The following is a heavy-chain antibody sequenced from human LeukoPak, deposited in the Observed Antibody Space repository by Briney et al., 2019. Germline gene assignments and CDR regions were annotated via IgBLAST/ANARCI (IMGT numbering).Heavy chain of an antibody. CDR2: IKQDGSEK. D-gene: IGHD3-9*01. Sequence: GGSLRLSCAASGFTFSSYAMSWVRQAPGKGPEWVANIKQDGSEKYYVDSVKGRFTISRDNAKNSLYLQMNTLRAEDTAVYYCTSPLGADILTGYYGWGQGTLVTVSS. V-gene: IGHV3-7*01. J-gene: IGHJ4*02. CDR1: GFTFSSYA. CDR3: TSPLGADILTGYYG.